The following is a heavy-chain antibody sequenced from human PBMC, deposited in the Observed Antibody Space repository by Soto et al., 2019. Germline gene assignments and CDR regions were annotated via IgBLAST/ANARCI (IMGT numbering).Heavy chain of an antibody. CDR2: VIPRYGTS. Sequence: QVQLVQSGAEVKKPGSSVKVSCKASGGTFNNYAFFWVRQAPGQGLEWMGGVIPRYGTSNYGQRFQGRVTITADEDTSTAYMELRSLRYEDTAVYFCARGSDGEEPLVQGPDYWGQGTPVSVSS. D-gene: IGHD6-6*01. CDR3: ARGSDGEEPLVQGPDY. V-gene: IGHV1-69*12. J-gene: IGHJ4*02. CDR1: GGTFNNYA.